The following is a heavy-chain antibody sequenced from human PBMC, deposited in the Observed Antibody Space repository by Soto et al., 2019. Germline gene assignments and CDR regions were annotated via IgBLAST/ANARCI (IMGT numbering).Heavy chain of an antibody. D-gene: IGHD6-19*01. CDR1: GGSFSGYY. Sequence: SESLSLTCAVYGGSFSGYYWSWIRQPPGKGLEWIGEINHSGSTNYNPSLKSRVTISVDTSKNQFSLKLSSVTAADTAVYYCARAKIAVAYYYYGMDVWGQGTTVTVSS. V-gene: IGHV4-34*01. J-gene: IGHJ6*02. CDR2: INHSGST. CDR3: ARAKIAVAYYYYGMDV.